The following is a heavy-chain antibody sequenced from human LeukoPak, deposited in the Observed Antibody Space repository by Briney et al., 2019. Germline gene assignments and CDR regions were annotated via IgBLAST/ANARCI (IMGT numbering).Heavy chain of an antibody. J-gene: IGHJ4*02. V-gene: IGHV1-18*01. CDR3: AREYAVTTLDY. CDR1: GYTFTSYG. D-gene: IGHD4-17*01. CDR2: ISAYNGNT. Sequence: ASVKVSCEASGYTFTSYGISRVRQAPGQGLEWMGWISAYNGNTNCAQKLQGRVTMTTDTSTSTAYMELRSLRSDDTAVYYCAREYAVTTLDYWGQGTLVTVSS.